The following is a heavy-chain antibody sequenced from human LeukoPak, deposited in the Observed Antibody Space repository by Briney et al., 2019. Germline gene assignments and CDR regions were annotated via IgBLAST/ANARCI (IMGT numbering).Heavy chain of an antibody. Sequence: GGSLRPSCAASGFTFSRYWMHWVRQAPGKGLVWVSRIKSDGSGTDYADSVKGRFTISRDNAKNTLYLQVNSLRAEDTAVYYCTSSDYFDYWGQGTLVTVSS. CDR3: TSSDYFDY. CDR2: IKSDGSGT. CDR1: GFTFSRYW. J-gene: IGHJ4*02. V-gene: IGHV3-74*01.